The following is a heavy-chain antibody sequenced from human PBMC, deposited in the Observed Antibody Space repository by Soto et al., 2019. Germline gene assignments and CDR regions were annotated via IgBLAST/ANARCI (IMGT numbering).Heavy chain of an antibody. D-gene: IGHD6-25*01. V-gene: IGHV1-69*01. J-gene: IGHJ6*02. CDR2: IIPIFGTA. Sequence: QVQLVQSGAEVKKPGSSVKVSCKASGGTFSSYAISWVRQAPGQGLEWMGGIIPIFGTANYAQKFQGRVTITADESTSTAYMEQSSLRSEDTAVYYCARHRTYPRIAALAAYYYGMDVLGQGTTVHVSS. CDR1: GGTFSSYA. CDR3: ARHRTYPRIAALAAYYYGMDV.